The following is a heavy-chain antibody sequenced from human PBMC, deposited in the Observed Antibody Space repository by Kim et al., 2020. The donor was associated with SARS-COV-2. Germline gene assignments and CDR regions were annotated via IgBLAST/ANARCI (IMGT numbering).Heavy chain of an antibody. V-gene: IGHV3-21*01. CDR3: ARHQLPSNGNWFDP. J-gene: IGHJ5*02. CDR2: IGSSTNYI. Sequence: GGSLRLSCAASGFTFSSYSMNWVRQAPGKGLEWVSSIGSSTNYIYYADSVKGRFTISRDHAKNSLYLQMNSLRAEDTAVYYCARHQLPSNGNWFDPWGQGTLVTVSS. D-gene: IGHD2-2*01. CDR1: GFTFSSYS.